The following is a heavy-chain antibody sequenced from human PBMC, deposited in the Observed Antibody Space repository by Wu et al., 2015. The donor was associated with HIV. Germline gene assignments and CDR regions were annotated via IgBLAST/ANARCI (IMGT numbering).Heavy chain of an antibody. CDR3: ARTYYYDNGRRFFDY. CDR2: IYYVGKT. D-gene: IGHD3-22*01. Sequence: QVQLQESGPGLVKPSETLSLTCSVSGGSIRSSSHYWDWIRQPPGKGLEWIGNIYYVGKTYYSSSLRSRVTISVGSSKNEFSLRLSSVTVADTAVYYCARTYYYDNGRRFFDYWGQGTLVTVSS. V-gene: IGHV4-39*07. J-gene: IGHJ4*02. CDR1: GGSIRSSSHY.